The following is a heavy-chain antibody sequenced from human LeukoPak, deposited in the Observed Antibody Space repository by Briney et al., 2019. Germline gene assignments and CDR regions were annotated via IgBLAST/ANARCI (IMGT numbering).Heavy chain of an antibody. CDR3: ARETYYYGSGSYYQFSPSDY. V-gene: IGHV3-7*01. Sequence: PGGSLRLSCAASGFTFSSYWMSWVRQAPGKGLGWVANIKQDGSEKYYVDSVKGRFTISRDNAKNSLYLQMNSLRAEDTAVYYCARETYYYGSGSYYQFSPSDYWGQGTLVTVSS. D-gene: IGHD3-10*01. J-gene: IGHJ4*02. CDR1: GFTFSSYW. CDR2: IKQDGSEK.